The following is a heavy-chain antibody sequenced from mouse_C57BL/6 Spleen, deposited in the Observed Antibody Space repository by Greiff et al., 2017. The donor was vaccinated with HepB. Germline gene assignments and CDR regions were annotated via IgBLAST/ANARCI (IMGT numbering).Heavy chain of an antibody. J-gene: IGHJ4*01. V-gene: IGHV14-2*01. CDR1: GFNFKDYY. CDR2: IDPEDGDT. Sequence: EVQLVESGAELVKPGASVKLSCTASGFNFKDYYMQWVKQRAEQGLEWIGRIDPEDGDTKYAPKFQGKATITADTSSNTAYLQLSSLTSEDTAVYYCAHYGSSYYALDYWGQGTSVTVSS. CDR3: AHYGSSYYALDY. D-gene: IGHD1-1*01.